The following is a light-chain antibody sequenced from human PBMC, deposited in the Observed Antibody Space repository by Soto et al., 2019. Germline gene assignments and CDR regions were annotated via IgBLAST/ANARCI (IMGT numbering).Light chain of an antibody. Sequence: QSVLTQPPSASGTPGQRVTISCSGSNSNIGTNTVNWYQQLPGTAPKLLIYSDNERPSGVPDRFSGSRSGISVSLAISGLQSEDEADYYCAVWDGSLNAYVFGIGTKVTVL. J-gene: IGLJ1*01. V-gene: IGLV1-44*01. CDR1: NSNIGTNT. CDR3: AVWDGSLNAYV. CDR2: SDN.